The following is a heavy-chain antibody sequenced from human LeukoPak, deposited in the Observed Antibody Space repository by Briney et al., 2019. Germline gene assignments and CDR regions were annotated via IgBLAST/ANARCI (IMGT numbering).Heavy chain of an antibody. D-gene: IGHD6-25*01. CDR3: ARSLTAAAGDY. V-gene: IGHV5-51*01. J-gene: IGHJ4*02. Sequence: GESLKISCKGSGYRFTSYWIGWVRQIPGKGLEWMAIIYPADSDIRYSPSFQGQVTISADKSISTAYLHWSSLKASDTAMYYCARSLTAAAGDYWGQGTLVTVSS. CDR2: IYPADSDI. CDR1: GYRFTSYW.